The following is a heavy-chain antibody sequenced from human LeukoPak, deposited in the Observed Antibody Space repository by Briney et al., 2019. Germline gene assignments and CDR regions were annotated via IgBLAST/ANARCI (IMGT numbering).Heavy chain of an antibody. CDR1: GGSFSGYY. J-gene: IGHJ2*01. D-gene: IGHD1-14*01. Sequence: SETLSLTCAVYGGSFSGYYWSWIRQPPGKGLEWIGEINHSGSTNYNPSLKSRVTISVDTSKNQFSLKLSSVTAADTAVYYCARVNRFHWYFDLWGRGTLVTVSS. CDR2: INHSGST. CDR3: ARVNRFHWYFDL. V-gene: IGHV4-34*01.